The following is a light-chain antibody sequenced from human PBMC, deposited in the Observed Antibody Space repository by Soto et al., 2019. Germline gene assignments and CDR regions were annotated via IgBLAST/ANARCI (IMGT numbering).Light chain of an antibody. V-gene: IGKV3-20*01. CDR1: QSVSSSY. J-gene: IGKJ5*01. Sequence: EIVLTQSPGTLSLSPGERATLSCRASQSVSSSYLAWYQQKPGQAPRLLIYGASSRATGIPDRFSGSGSGTDFTLTISRLEPEDVVVYYCQQYGSSPRITFGQGTRLEIK. CDR2: GAS. CDR3: QQYGSSPRIT.